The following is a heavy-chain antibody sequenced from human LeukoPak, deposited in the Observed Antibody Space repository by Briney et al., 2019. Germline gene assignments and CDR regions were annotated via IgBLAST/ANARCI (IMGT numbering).Heavy chain of an antibody. CDR1: GFTFSGYW. V-gene: IGHV3-7*01. Sequence: PGGSLRLSCAASGFTFSGYWMTWVRQAPGKGLEWVTNIKQDESEKYYVDSVKGRFTVSRDNARNLLYLQMNSLRADDMAVYYCARVVDGCSFDYWGRGTLVTVSS. CDR3: ARVVDGCSFDY. CDR2: IKQDESEK. D-gene: IGHD4/OR15-4a*01. J-gene: IGHJ4*02.